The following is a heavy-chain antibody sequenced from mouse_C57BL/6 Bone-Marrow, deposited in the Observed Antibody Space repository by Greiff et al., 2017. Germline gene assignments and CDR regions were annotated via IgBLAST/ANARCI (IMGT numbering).Heavy chain of an antibody. J-gene: IGHJ3*01. CDR1: GFSLSTFGMG. D-gene: IGHD2-1*01. CDR3: ARKVPICYGNYVWFAY. Sequence: QVTLKVSGPGILQPSQTLSLTCSFSGFSLSTFGMGVGWLRQPSGKGLEWLAHLWWDDDKYYNPALKSRLPISKDTSNKQVFPKIANVDTADTATYYGARKVPICYGNYVWFAYWGQGTLVTVSA. V-gene: IGHV8-8*01. CDR2: LWWDDDK.